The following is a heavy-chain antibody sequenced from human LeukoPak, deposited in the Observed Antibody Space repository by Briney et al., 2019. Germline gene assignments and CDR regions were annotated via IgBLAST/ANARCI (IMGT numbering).Heavy chain of an antibody. D-gene: IGHD3-3*02. CDR3: ATGALPLGFLELIRPGNYFSNYMDV. V-gene: IGHV3-30*04. CDR1: GFTFSSYP. J-gene: IGHJ6*03. Sequence: GGSLRLSCDASGFTFSSYPMHWVRQAPGKGLEWLTLISPDGNNDDYADSVKGRFTISRDNSKNTLYLQMTSLTTEDTAIYYCATGALPLGFLELIRPGNYFSNYMDVWPERPIVVVSS. CDR2: ISPDGNND.